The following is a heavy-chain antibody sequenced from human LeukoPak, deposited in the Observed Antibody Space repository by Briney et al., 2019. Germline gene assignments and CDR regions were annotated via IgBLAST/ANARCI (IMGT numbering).Heavy chain of an antibody. D-gene: IGHD3-10*01. J-gene: IGHJ6*03. CDR1: GFTFSSYS. CDR3: AKVSGREYYGSGSYYTIKRYYYYYMDV. V-gene: IGHV3-21*04. CDR2: ISSSSSYI. Sequence: PGGSLRLSCAASGFTFSSYSMNWVRQAPGKGLEWVSSISSSSSYIYYADSVKGRFTISRDNAKNSLYLQMNSLRAEDTAVYYCAKVSGREYYGSGSYYTIKRYYYYYMDVWGKGTTVTISS.